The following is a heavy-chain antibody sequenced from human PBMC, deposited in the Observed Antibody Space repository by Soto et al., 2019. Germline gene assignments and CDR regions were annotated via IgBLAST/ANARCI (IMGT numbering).Heavy chain of an antibody. Sequence: QITLKESGPALVKPTQTLTLTCTFSGFSLSTSGEAVGWIRQPPGEALEWLALIYWDDDNRYNPTLKTRLTITTDTSKNQVVLTLTNMDPVDTATYYCAHYVSASPAGWFDLWGQGILVTVSS. V-gene: IGHV2-5*02. CDR1: GFSLSTSGEA. CDR2: IYWDDDN. J-gene: IGHJ5*02. CDR3: AHYVSASPAGWFDL. D-gene: IGHD3-10*01.